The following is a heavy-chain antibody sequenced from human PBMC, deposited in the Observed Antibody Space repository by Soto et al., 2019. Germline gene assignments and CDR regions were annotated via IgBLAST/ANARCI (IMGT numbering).Heavy chain of an antibody. D-gene: IGHD3-22*01. Sequence: ALVKVSCKASGYTFTGYYMHWVRQAPGQGLEWMGWINPNSGGTNYAQKFQGRVTMTRDTSISTAYMELSRLRSDDTAVYYCARDLSPPPSTHDSSGYGMDVWGQGTTVTVSS. J-gene: IGHJ6*02. V-gene: IGHV1-2*02. CDR1: GYTFTGYY. CDR2: INPNSGGT. CDR3: ARDLSPPPSTHDSSGYGMDV.